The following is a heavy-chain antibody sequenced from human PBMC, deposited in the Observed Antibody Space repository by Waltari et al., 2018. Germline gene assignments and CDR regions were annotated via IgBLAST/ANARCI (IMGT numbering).Heavy chain of an antibody. V-gene: IGHV1-69*08. CDR1: GGTFSSYA. D-gene: IGHD3-10*01. CDR2: IIPIFGTA. Sequence: QVQLVQSGAEVKKPGSSVKVSCKASGGTFSSYAISWVRQAPGQGLEWMGRIIPIFGTANYAQKFQGRVTITADKSTSTAYMELSSLRSEDTAVYYCARDRSTVQGVIIDGFDPWGQGTLVTVSS. J-gene: IGHJ5*02. CDR3: ARDRSTVQGVIIDGFDP.